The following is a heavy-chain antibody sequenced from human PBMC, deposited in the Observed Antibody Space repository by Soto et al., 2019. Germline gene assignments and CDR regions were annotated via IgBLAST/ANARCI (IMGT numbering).Heavy chain of an antibody. D-gene: IGHD1-1*01. Sequence: SGPTLVNPTQTLTLTCTFSGFSLSTSGVGVGWIRQPPGKALEWLALIYWDDDKRYSPSLKSRLTITKDTSKNKVVLTITNKDIVDTPKYYCQNDGGDVFNIGGQGKRVTASS. V-gene: IGHV2-5*02. CDR3: QNDGGDVFNI. CDR2: IYWDDDK. CDR1: GFSLSTSGVG. J-gene: IGHJ3*02.